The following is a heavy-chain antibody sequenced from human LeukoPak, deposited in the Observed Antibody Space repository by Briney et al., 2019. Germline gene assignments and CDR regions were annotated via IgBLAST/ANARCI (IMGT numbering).Heavy chain of an antibody. V-gene: IGHV1-8*01. CDR3: ARAGVGYCTNGVCYEVDY. D-gene: IGHD2-8*01. J-gene: IGHJ4*02. CDR1: GCTFTSYD. Sequence: ASVKVSCKASGCTFTSYDINWVRQATGQGLEWVGWMNPNSGNTGCAQKFQGRVTMTRNTSISTAYMELSSLRSEDTAVYYCARAGVGYCTNGVCYEVDYWGQGTLVTVSS. CDR2: MNPNSGNT.